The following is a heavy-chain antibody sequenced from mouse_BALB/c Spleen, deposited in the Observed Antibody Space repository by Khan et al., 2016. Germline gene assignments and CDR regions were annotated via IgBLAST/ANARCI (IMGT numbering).Heavy chain of an antibody. CDR2: INPDSSTI. CDR3: ATLHYYGRFAY. D-gene: IGHD1-2*01. CDR1: GFDFSRYW. J-gene: IGHJ3*01. V-gene: IGHV4-1*02. Sequence: EVKLLESGGGLVQPGGSLKLSCVATGFDFSRYWMSWVRQAPGKGLEWIGEINPDSSTINYTPSLKDKFIISRDNAKNTLYLQMSKVRSEDTALYYGATLHYYGRFAYWGQGTLVTVSA.